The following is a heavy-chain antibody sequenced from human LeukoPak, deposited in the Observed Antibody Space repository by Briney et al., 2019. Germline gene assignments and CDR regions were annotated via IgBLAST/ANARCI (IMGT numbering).Heavy chain of an antibody. CDR3: ARDGGAGVGPAAANDY. Sequence: ASVKVSCKASGGTFNTYAINWVRQAPGQGLEWMGGIIPIFGTANYAQKFQGRVRITADESTSTVYMELSSLRSEDTAVYYCARDGGAGVGPAAANDYWGQGTLVTVSS. J-gene: IGHJ4*02. CDR1: GGTFNTYA. CDR2: IIPIFGTA. D-gene: IGHD2-2*01. V-gene: IGHV1-69*13.